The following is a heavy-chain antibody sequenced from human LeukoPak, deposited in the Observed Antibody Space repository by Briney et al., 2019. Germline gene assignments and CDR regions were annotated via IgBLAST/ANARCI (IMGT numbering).Heavy chain of an antibody. J-gene: IGHJ5*02. CDR3: ARGIIAVAGTALYFKGQSRFDP. V-gene: IGHV4-39*01. CDR1: GGSISSSSYY. Sequence: PSETLSLTCTVSGGSISSSSYYWGWIRQPPGKGLEWIGSIYYSGSTYYNPSLKSRVTISVDTSKNQFSLKLSSVTAADTAVYYCARGIIAVAGTALYFKGQSRFDPWGQGTLVTVSS. CDR2: IYYSGST. D-gene: IGHD6-19*01.